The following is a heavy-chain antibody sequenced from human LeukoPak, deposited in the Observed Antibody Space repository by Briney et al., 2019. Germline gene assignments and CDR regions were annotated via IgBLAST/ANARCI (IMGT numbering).Heavy chain of an antibody. V-gene: IGHV3-21*01. CDR2: ISSSSSYI. Sequence: GGSLRLSCAASGFTFSSYSTNWVRQAPGKGLEWVSSISSSSSYIYYADSVKGRFTISRDNAKNSLYLQMNSLRAEDTAVCYCARSANGGDAFDIWGQGTMVTVSS. CDR3: ARSANGGDAFDI. J-gene: IGHJ3*02. CDR1: GFTFSSYS.